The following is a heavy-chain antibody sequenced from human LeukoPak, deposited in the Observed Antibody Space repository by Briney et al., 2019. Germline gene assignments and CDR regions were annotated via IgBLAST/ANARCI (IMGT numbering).Heavy chain of an antibody. CDR2: IGVASNT. J-gene: IGHJ4*02. V-gene: IGHV3-23*01. CDR3: AKYRVGPTSRTFDY. Sequence: GSLRLSCAASGFTFSSYAMSWVRQAPGKGLEWVSVIGVASNTYYADSVKGRFTISRDNSKNMLYLQMNSLRGEDTAVYYCAKYRVGPTSRTFDYWGQGTLVTVSS. D-gene: IGHD1-26*01. CDR1: GFTFSSYA.